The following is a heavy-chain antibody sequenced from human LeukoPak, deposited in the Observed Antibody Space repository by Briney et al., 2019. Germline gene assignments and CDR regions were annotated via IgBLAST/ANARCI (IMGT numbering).Heavy chain of an antibody. V-gene: IGHV1-2*02. CDR3: ARLLGGTFVAPADY. J-gene: IGHJ4*02. D-gene: IGHD2/OR15-2a*01. Sequence: ASVKVSCKASGYTFTAYYILWVRQAPGQGLEWMGWITPNSGGTNYAQKFQDRVTLTRATSISTVYMELTRLTSDDTAVYYCARLLGGTFVAPADYWGQGSLVTVSS. CDR2: ITPNSGGT. CDR1: GYTFTAYY.